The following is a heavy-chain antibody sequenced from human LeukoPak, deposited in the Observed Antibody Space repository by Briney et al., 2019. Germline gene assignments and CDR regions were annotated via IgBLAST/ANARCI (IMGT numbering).Heavy chain of an antibody. D-gene: IGHD4-17*01. V-gene: IGHV3-53*01. CDR1: GFTVSSNY. Sequence: GGSLRLSCAASGFTVSSNYMSWVRQAPGKGLEWVSVIYSGGSTYYADSVKGRFTISRDNSKNTLYLQINSLRAEDTAVYYCATSDYGDYVGPFDYWGQGTLVTVSS. CDR3: ATSDYGDYVGPFDY. J-gene: IGHJ4*02. CDR2: IYSGGST.